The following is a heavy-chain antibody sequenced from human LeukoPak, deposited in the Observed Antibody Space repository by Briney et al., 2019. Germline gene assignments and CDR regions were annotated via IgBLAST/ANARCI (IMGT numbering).Heavy chain of an antibody. V-gene: IGHV4-61*08. D-gene: IGHD3-22*01. CDR1: GGSISSGGYT. J-gene: IGHJ4*02. CDR2: IYYSGST. CDR3: ARESDDSSGYYPLNDY. Sequence: SETLSLTCAVSGGSISSGGYTWSWIRQPPGKGLEWIGYIYYSGSTNYNPSLKSRVTISVDTSKNQFSLKLSSVTAADTAVYYCARESDDSSGYYPLNDYWGQGTLVTVSS.